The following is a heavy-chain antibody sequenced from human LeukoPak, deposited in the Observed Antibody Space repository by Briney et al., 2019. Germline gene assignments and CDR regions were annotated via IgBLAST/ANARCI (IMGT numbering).Heavy chain of an antibody. CDR3: AREREASWYQLLSRGGYYYYYYMDV. CDR1: GYTFTSNY. V-gene: IGHV1-18*04. D-gene: IGHD2-2*01. J-gene: IGHJ6*03. CDR2: ISAYNGNT. Sequence: ASVKVSCKAFGYTFTSNYMHWVRQAPGQGLEWMGWISAYNGNTNYAQKLQGRVTMTTDTSTSTAYMELRSLRSDDTAVYYCAREREASWYQLLSRGGYYYYYYMDVWGKGTTVTVSS.